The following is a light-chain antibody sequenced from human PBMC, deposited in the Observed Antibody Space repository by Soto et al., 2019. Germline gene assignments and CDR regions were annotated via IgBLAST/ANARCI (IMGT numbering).Light chain of an antibody. CDR1: QSVKSN. CDR3: QQYHIWLT. V-gene: IGKV3-15*01. CDR2: DAS. J-gene: IGKJ4*01. Sequence: EVVLTQSPATLSVSPGERGTLSCRASQSVKSNLAWYQQKLGQAPRLLIYDASNRATGIPARFSGSGSGTEFTLTISSLQSEDFAIYYCQQYHIWLTFGGGTKVEIK.